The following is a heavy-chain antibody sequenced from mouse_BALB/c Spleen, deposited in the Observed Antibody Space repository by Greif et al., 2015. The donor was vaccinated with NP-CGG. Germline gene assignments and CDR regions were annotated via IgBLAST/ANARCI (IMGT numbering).Heavy chain of an antibody. CDR1: GFNIKDYY. V-gene: IGHV14-4*02. J-gene: IGHJ4*01. D-gene: IGHD2-10*01. CDR3: NARLPFMDY. CDR2: IDPENGDT. Sequence: EVQLQQSGAELVRSGASVKLSCTASGFNIKDYYMHWVKQRPEQGLEWIGWIDPENGDTEYAPKFQGKATMTADTSSNTAYLQLSSLTSEDTAVYYCNARLPFMDYWGQGTSVTVSS.